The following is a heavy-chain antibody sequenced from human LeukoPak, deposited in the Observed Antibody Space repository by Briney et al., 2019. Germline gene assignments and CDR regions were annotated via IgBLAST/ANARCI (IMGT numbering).Heavy chain of an antibody. CDR1: GGSISSSSYY. D-gene: IGHD3-10*01. Sequence: PSETLSLTCTVSGGSISSSSYYWGWIRQPPGKGLEWIGSIYYSGSTYYNPSLKSRVTISVDTSKNQFSLKLSSVTAADTAVYYCVGGSGSYYSLFDYWGQGTLVTVSS. CDR3: VGGSGSYYSLFDY. CDR2: IYYSGST. J-gene: IGHJ4*02. V-gene: IGHV4-39*01.